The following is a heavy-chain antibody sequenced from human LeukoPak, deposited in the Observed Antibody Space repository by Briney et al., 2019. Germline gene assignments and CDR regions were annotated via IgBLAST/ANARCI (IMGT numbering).Heavy chain of an antibody. J-gene: IGHJ4*02. V-gene: IGHV3-23*01. CDR1: GFTFSNYA. CDR2: LSAGGAGS. Sequence: PGGSLRLPCAASGFTFSNYAMSWVRQSPGKGLEWVSGLSAGGAGSYYADSVKGRFTISRDNSKNTLYLQMSSLRAEDTAVYYCVKEDVADSSSWFFDYWGQGTLVTVSS. D-gene: IGHD6-13*01. CDR3: VKEDVADSSSWFFDY.